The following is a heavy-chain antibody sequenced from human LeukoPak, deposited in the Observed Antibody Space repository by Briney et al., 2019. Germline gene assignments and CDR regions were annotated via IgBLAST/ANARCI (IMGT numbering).Heavy chain of an antibody. CDR3: ARGPMRGWFDP. Sequence: PSETLSLTCAVYGGSFSGYSWNWLRQPPGKGLEWIGEINHSGSSNYNPSLKSRVTISLDTSKSQFSLKLSSVTAGDTAVYYCARGPMRGWFDPWGQGTLVTVSS. D-gene: IGHD3-22*01. V-gene: IGHV4-34*01. J-gene: IGHJ5*02. CDR2: INHSGSS. CDR1: GGSFSGYS.